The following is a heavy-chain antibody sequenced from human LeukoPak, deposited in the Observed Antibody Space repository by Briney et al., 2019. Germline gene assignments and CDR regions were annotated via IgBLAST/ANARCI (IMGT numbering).Heavy chain of an antibody. CDR1: GFTVSSNY. J-gene: IGHJ6*03. Sequence: PGGSLRLSCAASGFTVSSNYMSWVRQAPGKGLEWVSVIYSGGSTYYADSVKGRFTISRDNSKNTLYLQMNNLRAADTAVYYCASGSGSYRTPYYYMDVWGKGTTVTVSS. CDR3: ASGSGSYRTPYYYMDV. CDR2: IYSGGST. D-gene: IGHD3-10*01. V-gene: IGHV3-53*01.